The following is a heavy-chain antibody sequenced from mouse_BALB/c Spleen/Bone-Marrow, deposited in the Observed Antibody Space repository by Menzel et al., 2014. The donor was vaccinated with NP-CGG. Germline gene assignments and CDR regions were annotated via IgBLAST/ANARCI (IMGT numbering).Heavy chain of an antibody. CDR2: ISNLAYSI. CDR1: GFTSSDYG. Sequence: VQLQQPGGGLVQTGGSRKLSCAASGFTSSDYGMAWVRQAPGKGPEWVAFISNLAYSISYADTVTGRFTISRENVKNTLYLEMSSLRSEDTAMYYCARDLDGTGVFDYWGQGTTLTVSS. D-gene: IGHD4-1*01. V-gene: IGHV5-15*02. CDR3: ARDLDGTGVFDY. J-gene: IGHJ2*01.